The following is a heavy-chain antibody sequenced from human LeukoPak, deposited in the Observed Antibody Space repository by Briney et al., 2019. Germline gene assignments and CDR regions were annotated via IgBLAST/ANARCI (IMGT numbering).Heavy chain of an antibody. CDR1: GGTFSSYA. CDR2: IIAIFGTA. Sequence: SVKVSCKASGGTFSSYAISWVRQAPGQGLEWMGGIIAIFGTANYAQKFQGRVTITTDESTSTAYMELSSLRSEDTAVYYCATVGATTLPAGYYYMDVWGKGTAVTVSS. D-gene: IGHD1-26*01. V-gene: IGHV1-69*05. CDR3: ATVGATTLPAGYYYMDV. J-gene: IGHJ6*03.